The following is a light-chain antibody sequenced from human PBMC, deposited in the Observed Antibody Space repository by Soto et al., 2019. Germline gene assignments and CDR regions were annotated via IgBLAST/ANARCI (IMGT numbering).Light chain of an antibody. V-gene: IGKV1-5*03. CDR2: KAS. CDR3: QQYETYFWT. J-gene: IGKJ1*01. Sequence: DIQMTQSPSTLSASVGDSVTITCRASQNVTKWLAWYQQKPGKAPKLPIFKASTLRSGVPSRFRGSGSETEFTLTISSLQPDDFAAYYCQQYETYFWTFGQGTKVEVK. CDR1: QNVTKW.